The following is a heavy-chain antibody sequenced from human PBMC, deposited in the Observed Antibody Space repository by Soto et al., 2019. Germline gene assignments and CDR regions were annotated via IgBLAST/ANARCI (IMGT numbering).Heavy chain of an antibody. CDR1: GGSISSGDYY. CDR2: IYYSGST. V-gene: IGHV4-30-4*01. D-gene: IGHD4-17*01. J-gene: IGHJ5*02. Sequence: SSETLSLTCTVSGGSISSGDYYWSWIRQPPGKGLEWIGYIYYSGSTYYNPSLKSRVTISVDTSKNQFSLKLSSVTAADTAVYYCARAPTVVPGWFDPWGQGTLVTVSS. CDR3: ARAPTVVPGWFDP.